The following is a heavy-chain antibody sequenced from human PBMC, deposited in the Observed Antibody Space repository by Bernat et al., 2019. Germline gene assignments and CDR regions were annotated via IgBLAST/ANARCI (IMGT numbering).Heavy chain of an antibody. J-gene: IGHJ5*02. CDR2: ISGSGGST. CDR3: AKVSDIVVVVAAIGWFDP. CDR1: GFTFSSYA. V-gene: IGHV3-23*01. Sequence: EVQLLESGGGLVQPGGSLRLSCAASGFTFSSYAMSWVRQAPGKGLEWVSAISGSGGSTYYADSVKGRFTISRDNSKNTLYLQMNSLRAKDTAVYYCAKVSDIVVVVAAIGWFDPWGQGTLVTVSS. D-gene: IGHD2-15*01.